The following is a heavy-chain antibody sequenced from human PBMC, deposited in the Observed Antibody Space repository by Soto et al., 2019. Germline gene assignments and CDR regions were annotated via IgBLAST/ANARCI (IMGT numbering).Heavy chain of an antibody. CDR2: ISAYNGNT. CDR3: ARGPGSSYPDYYFDY. CDR1: CYTFTSYG. D-gene: IGHD1-26*01. Sequence: ASGKVSCEASCYTFTSYGISWVRQAPGQGLEWMGWISAYNGNTNYAQKLQGRVTITTDTSTSTAYMELRSLRSDDTAVYYCARGPGSSYPDYYFDYWGQGTLVTVSS. J-gene: IGHJ4*02. V-gene: IGHV1-18*04.